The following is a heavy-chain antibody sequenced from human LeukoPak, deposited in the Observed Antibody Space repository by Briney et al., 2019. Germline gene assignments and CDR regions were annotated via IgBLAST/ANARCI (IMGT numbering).Heavy chain of an antibody. Sequence: TAEFSCRASGYSWTSYYMHWVGESSRKRLEWMGIINPSGGSTSYAQKFQGRVTMTRDTSTSTVYMELSSLRSEDTAVYYCARVPSGWSPFDYWGQGTLVTVSS. CDR1: GYSWTSYY. V-gene: IGHV1-46*01. J-gene: IGHJ4*02. D-gene: IGHD6-19*01. CDR2: INPSGGST. CDR3: ARVPSGWSPFDY.